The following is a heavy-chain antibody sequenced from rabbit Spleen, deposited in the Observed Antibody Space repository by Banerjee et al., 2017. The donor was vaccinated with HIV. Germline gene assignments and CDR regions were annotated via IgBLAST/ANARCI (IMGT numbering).Heavy chain of an antibody. CDR3: ARYPYPDIPNYCL. Sequence: QQQLEESGGGLVKPGGTLTLTCKASGIDFSSGYDMCWVRQAPGKGLEWIGCIYTGSSGSPSYASWTKGRFSTPKPSSTTVTLQMTSLTAADTATYFCARYPYPDIPNYCLWGQGTLVTVS. V-gene: IGHV1S45*01. J-gene: IGHJ3*01. D-gene: IGHD7-1*01. CDR1: GIDFSSGYD. CDR2: IYTGSSGSP.